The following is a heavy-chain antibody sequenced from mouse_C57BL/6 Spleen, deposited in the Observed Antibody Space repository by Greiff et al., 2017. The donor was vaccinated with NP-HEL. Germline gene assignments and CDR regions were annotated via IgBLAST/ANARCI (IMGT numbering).Heavy chain of an antibody. V-gene: IGHV1-82*01. CDR2: SYPGDGDT. CDR3: GREGDYYGSTPFAY. D-gene: IGHD1-1*01. J-gene: IGHJ3*01. Sequence: VQLQQSGPELVKPGASVKISCKASGYAFSSSWMNWVKQRPGKGLEWIGRSYPGDGDTNYNGKFKGKATLTADKSSSTAYMQLRSLTSEDSAVYFCGREGDYYGSTPFAYWGQGTLVTVSA. CDR1: GYAFSSSW.